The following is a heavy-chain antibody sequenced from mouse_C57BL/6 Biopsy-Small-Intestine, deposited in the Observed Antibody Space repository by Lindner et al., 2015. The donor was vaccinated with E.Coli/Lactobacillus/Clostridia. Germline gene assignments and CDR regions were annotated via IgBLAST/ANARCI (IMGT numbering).Heavy chain of an antibody. CDR1: GYAFSSSW. CDR2: IYPGDGDT. Sequence: VQLQESGPELVKPGASVKISCKASGYAFSSSWMNWVKQRPGKGLEWIGRIYPGDGDTNYNGKFKGKATLTADKSSSTAYMQLSSLTPEDSAVYFCARRLSTMVTTDYAMDYWGQGTSVTVSS. J-gene: IGHJ4*01. CDR3: ARRLSTMVTTDYAMDY. D-gene: IGHD2-2*01. V-gene: IGHV1-82*01.